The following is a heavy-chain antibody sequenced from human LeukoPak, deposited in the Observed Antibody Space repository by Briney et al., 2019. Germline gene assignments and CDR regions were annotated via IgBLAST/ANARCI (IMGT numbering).Heavy chain of an antibody. Sequence: ASVKVSYKASGYTFTTYGITWVRQAPGQGLEWMGWISAYNGNTNYAQKLQGRVIMTTDTSTSTAYMELRSLRSDDTAGYYCARALVDGYKELGYWGQGTLVTVSS. CDR3: ARALVDGYKELGY. V-gene: IGHV1-18*01. CDR2: ISAYNGNT. J-gene: IGHJ4*02. CDR1: GYTFTTYG. D-gene: IGHD5-24*01.